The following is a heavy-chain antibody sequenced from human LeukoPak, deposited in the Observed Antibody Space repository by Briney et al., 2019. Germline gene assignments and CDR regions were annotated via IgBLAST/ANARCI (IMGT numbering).Heavy chain of an antibody. CDR1: GFTFSSYA. CDR3: AKNVLLWFGELSPFDY. CDR2: ISGSGGST. J-gene: IGHJ4*02. V-gene: IGHV3-23*01. D-gene: IGHD3-10*01. Sequence: PGGSLRLSCAASGFTFSSYAMSWVRQAPGKGLEWVSAISGSGGSTYYADSVKGRFAISRDNSKNTLYLQMNSLRAEDTAVYYCAKNVLLWFGELSPFDYWGQGTLVTVSS.